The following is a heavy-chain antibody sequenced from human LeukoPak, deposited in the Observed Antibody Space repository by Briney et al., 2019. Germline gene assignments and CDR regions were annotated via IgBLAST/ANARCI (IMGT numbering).Heavy chain of an antibody. J-gene: IGHJ4*02. D-gene: IGHD3-22*01. Sequence: SETLSLTCAVYGGPCSGYYWSWIRQPPGKGLEWIGEINHSGSTNYNPSLKSRVTISVDTSKNQFSLKLSSVTAADTAVYYCARRHRGYYDSSGYYYARTIDYWGQGTLVTVSS. CDR1: GGPCSGYY. CDR2: INHSGST. CDR3: ARRHRGYYDSSGYYYARTIDY. V-gene: IGHV4-34*01.